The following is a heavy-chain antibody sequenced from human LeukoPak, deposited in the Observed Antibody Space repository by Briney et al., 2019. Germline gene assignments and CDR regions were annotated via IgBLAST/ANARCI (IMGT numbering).Heavy chain of an antibody. CDR2: IGTAGDT. D-gene: IGHD6-19*01. Sequence: GGSLRLSCAASGFTFSSYWMSWVRQAPGKGLEWVSAIGTAGDTYYPGSVKGRFTISRENAKNSLYLQMNSLRAGDTAVYYCARDAMAVAGTVEWYFDLWGRGTLVTVSS. CDR1: GFTFSSYW. V-gene: IGHV3-13*01. J-gene: IGHJ2*01. CDR3: ARDAMAVAGTVEWYFDL.